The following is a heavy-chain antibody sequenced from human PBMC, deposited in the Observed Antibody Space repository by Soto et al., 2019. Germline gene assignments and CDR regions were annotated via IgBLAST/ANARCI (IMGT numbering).Heavy chain of an antibody. CDR3: ARVCEDSSYYYYGMDV. CDR1: GFTFSSYS. Sequence: PGGSLRLSCAASGFTFSSYSMNWVRQAPGKGLEWVSSISSSSSYIYYADSVKGRFTISRDNAKNSLYLQMNSLRAEDTAVYYCARVCEDSSYYYYGMDVWGQGTTVTGSS. V-gene: IGHV3-21*01. D-gene: IGHD6-13*01. CDR2: ISSSSSYI. J-gene: IGHJ6*02.